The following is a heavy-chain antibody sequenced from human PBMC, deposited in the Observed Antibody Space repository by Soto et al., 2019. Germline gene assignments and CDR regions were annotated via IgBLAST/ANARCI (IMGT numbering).Heavy chain of an antibody. D-gene: IGHD6-19*01. J-gene: IGHJ4*02. Sequence: GGSLRLSCAASGFTFSSYAMSWVRQAPGKGLEWVSAISGSVGSTYYADSVKGRFTISRDNSKNTLYLQMNSLRAEDTAVYYCAKNRGIAVAPAYWGQGTLVTVSS. V-gene: IGHV3-23*01. CDR3: AKNRGIAVAPAY. CDR1: GFTFSSYA. CDR2: ISGSVGST.